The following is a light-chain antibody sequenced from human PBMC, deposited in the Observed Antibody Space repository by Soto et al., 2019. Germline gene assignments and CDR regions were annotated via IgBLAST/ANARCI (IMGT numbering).Light chain of an antibody. Sequence: EIVLTQSPATLSLSPGERATLSCRTSQSVSSYFAWYQQKPGRAPRLLIYDASNRATGIPARFIGSGSGTDFTLTISRLEPEDFAVYYCQQRSNWPITFGQGTRLEIK. CDR3: QQRSNWPIT. CDR1: QSVSSY. J-gene: IGKJ5*01. CDR2: DAS. V-gene: IGKV3-11*01.